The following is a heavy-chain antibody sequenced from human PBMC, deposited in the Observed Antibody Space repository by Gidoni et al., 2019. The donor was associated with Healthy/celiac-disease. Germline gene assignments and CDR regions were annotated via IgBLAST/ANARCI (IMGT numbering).Heavy chain of an antibody. D-gene: IGHD2-2*01. J-gene: IGHJ3*02. V-gene: IGHV4-39*01. CDR2: IYYSGST. CDR3: ARPSSSDAFDI. Sequence: QLHLQDSRPGLVKPSETLSLTCTVSGGSISSSSYYWGWIRQPPGKGLEWIGSIYYSGSTYYNPALKSRVTISVDTSKNQFSLKLSSVTAADTAVYYCARPSSSDAFDIWGQGTMVTVSS. CDR1: GGSISSSSYY.